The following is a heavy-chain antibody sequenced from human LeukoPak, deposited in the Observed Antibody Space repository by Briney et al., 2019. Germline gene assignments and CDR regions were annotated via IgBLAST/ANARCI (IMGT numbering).Heavy chain of an antibody. CDR3: ARGGIGYCSSTSCYTRGGWFDP. D-gene: IGHD2-2*02. V-gene: IGHV4-34*01. Sequence: PSETLSLTCAVYSGSFSGYYWSWIRQPPGKGLEWIGEINHSGSTNYNPSLKSRVTISVDTSKNQSSLKLSSVTAADTAVYYCARGGIGYCSSTSCYTRGGWFDPWGQGTLVTVSS. CDR1: SGSFSGYY. CDR2: INHSGST. J-gene: IGHJ5*02.